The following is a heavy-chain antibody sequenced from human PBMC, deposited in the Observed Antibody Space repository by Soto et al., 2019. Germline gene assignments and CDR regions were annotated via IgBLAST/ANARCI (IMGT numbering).Heavy chain of an antibody. D-gene: IGHD2-21*02. CDR2: IIPMFPTA. J-gene: IGHJ6*02. CDR1: GGTFSNHA. Sequence: ASVKVSCKASGGTFSNHAISWARQAPGQGLEWVGGIIPMFPTADYAQRFQGRVTITADDSTTTVYMELSGLRSEDTAMYYCARDDATYCGGDCYRYFYYGMDVWGQGTTVTVSS. V-gene: IGHV1-69*13. CDR3: ARDDATYCGGDCYRYFYYGMDV.